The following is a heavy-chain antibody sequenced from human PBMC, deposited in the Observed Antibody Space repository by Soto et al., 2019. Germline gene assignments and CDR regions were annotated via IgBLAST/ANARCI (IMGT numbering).Heavy chain of an antibody. Sequence: GGSLRLSWAASGFTFSSYGMHWVLQAPGKGLEWVAVISYDGSNKYYADSVKGRFTISRDNSKNTLYLQMNSLRAEDTAVYYCAKDLEQLAVFDYWRQGTRVTVSS. CDR3: AKDLEQLAVFDY. J-gene: IGHJ4*02. CDR1: GFTFSSYG. D-gene: IGHD6-13*01. V-gene: IGHV3-30*18. CDR2: ISYDGSNK.